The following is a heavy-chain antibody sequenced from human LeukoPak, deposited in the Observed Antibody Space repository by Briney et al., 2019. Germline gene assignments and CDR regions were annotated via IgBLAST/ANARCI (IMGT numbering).Heavy chain of an antibody. Sequence: ASVKVSCKASGYTFTRYAMNWLRQAPGQGLEWMGRINPDSGGTNYAQKFQGRVTMTRDTSITTAYMELSRLRSDDTAVYYCATNGGPAGPGWGQGTLVTVSS. CDR1: GYTFTRYA. CDR3: ATNGGPAGPG. V-gene: IGHV1-2*06. J-gene: IGHJ4*02. CDR2: INPDSGGT. D-gene: IGHD2-8*01.